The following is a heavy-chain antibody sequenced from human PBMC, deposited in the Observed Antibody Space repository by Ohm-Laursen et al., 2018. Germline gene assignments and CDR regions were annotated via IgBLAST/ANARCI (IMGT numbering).Heavy chain of an antibody. CDR1: GYTFTSYG. D-gene: IGHD2-15*01. CDR2: ISAYNGNT. CDR3: ARAGYCSGGSCYSRY. V-gene: IGHV1-18*01. Sequence: ASVKVSCKSSGYTFTSYGISWVRQAPGQGLEWMGWISAYNGNTNYAQKLQGRVTMTTDTSTSTAYMELRSLRSDDTAVYYCARAGYCSGGSCYSRYWGQGTLVTVSS. J-gene: IGHJ4*02.